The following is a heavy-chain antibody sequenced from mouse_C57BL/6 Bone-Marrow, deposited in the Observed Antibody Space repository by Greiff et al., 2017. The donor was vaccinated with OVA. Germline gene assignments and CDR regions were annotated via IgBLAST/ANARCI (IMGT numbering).Heavy chain of an antibody. J-gene: IGHJ1*03. CDR2: IRSKSNNYAT. V-gene: IGHV10-1*01. D-gene: IGHD1-1*02. CDR1: GFSFNTYA. Sequence: EVQLVESGGGLVQPKGSLKLSCAASGFSFNTYAMNWVRQAPGKGVEWVARIRSKSNNYATYYADSVKDRFTISRDDSESMLYLQMNNLKTEDTAMYYCVRQVYGHWYFDVWGTGTTVTVSS. CDR3: VRQVYGHWYFDV.